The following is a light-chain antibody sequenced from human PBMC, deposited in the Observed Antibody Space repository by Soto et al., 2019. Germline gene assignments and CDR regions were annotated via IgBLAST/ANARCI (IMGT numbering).Light chain of an antibody. CDR2: ADN. J-gene: IGLJ1*01. V-gene: IGLV6-57*01. CDR3: QSYDTTNYV. Sequence: NFMLTQPHPVSESPGRTVTISCTRSSGSIASNYVQWYQQRPGSSPTTLIYADNQRPSGVPDRFSGSIDRSSNSASLTISGLKTEDEADYYCQSYDTTNYVFGTGTKVTVL. CDR1: SGSIASNY.